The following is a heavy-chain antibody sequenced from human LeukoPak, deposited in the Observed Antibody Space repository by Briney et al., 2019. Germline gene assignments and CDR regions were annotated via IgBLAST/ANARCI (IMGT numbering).Heavy chain of an antibody. J-gene: IGHJ4*02. V-gene: IGHV3-30*03. CDR2: ISYDGNNK. CDR1: GFTFSYYN. D-gene: IGHD2-15*01. CDR3: ARADIVAVVAAAALDY. Sequence: GGSLRLSCAASGFTFSYYNMNWVRQAPGKGLECVAVISYDGNNKFHADSVRGRLTISRDNSKSTLYLQMNSLRDEDTAVYYCARADIVAVVAAAALDYWGQGTLVTVSS.